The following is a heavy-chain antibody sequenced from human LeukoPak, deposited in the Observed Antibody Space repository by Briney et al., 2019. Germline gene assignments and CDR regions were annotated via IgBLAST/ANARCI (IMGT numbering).Heavy chain of an antibody. CDR3: ARHGKGGSYFYAFDI. CDR1: GGSISSYY. D-gene: IGHD1-26*01. J-gene: IGHJ3*02. Sequence: PSEPRSLTCTVPGGSISSYYWSWFGQPPGKEREGIGYIYYSGSTNYNPSLKSRVTISVDTSKNQFSLNLSSVTAADTAVYYCARHGKGGSYFYAFDIWGQGTMVTVSS. CDR2: IYYSGST. V-gene: IGHV4-59*08.